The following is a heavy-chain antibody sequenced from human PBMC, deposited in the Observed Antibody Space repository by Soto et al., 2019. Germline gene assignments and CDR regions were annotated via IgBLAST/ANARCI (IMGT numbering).Heavy chain of an antibody. V-gene: IGHV4-4*02. CDR3: ARGVSYRWVY. D-gene: IGHD3-16*02. J-gene: IGHJ4*02. CDR2: VHHSGTT. CDR1: GGSVHTYYW. Sequence: QVQLQESGPGLVKPSGTLSLTCAVSGGSVHTYYWWSWVRQPPGKGLEWIGEVHHSGTTNYIQPLPGRLTLSVDKSGNQVSRELTSVAAADTAVYYCARGVSYRWVYWGQGTLVTVSS.